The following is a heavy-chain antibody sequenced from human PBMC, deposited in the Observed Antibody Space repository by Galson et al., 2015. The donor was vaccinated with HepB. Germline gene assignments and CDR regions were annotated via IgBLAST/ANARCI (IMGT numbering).Heavy chain of an antibody. Sequence: SLRLSCAASGFTFSSYGMHWVRQAPGKGLEWVAVISYDGSNKYYADSVKGRLTISRDNSKNTLYLQMNSLRAEDTAVYYCAIIAVAGTDFDYWGQGTLVTVSS. CDR1: GFTFSSYG. J-gene: IGHJ4*02. CDR3: AIIAVAGTDFDY. CDR2: ISYDGSNK. D-gene: IGHD6-19*01. V-gene: IGHV3-30*03.